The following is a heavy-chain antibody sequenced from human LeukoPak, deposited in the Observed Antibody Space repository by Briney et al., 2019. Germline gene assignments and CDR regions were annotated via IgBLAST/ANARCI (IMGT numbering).Heavy chain of an antibody. V-gene: IGHV3-66*01. CDR2: IYSGGST. J-gene: IGHJ3*02. D-gene: IGHD1-26*01. CDR3: ASPISGNYGYAFDI. Sequence: GGSLRLSCAASGFTVSSNYMSWVRQAPGKGLEWVSVIYSGGSTYYADSVKGRFTISRDNSKNTLYLQMNSLRAEDTAVYYCASPISGNYGYAFDIWGQGTMVTVSS. CDR1: GFTVSSNY.